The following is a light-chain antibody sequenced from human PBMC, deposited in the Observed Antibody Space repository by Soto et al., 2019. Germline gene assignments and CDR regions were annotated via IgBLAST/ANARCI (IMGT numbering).Light chain of an antibody. CDR1: SSNIGSKS. J-gene: IGLJ2*01. V-gene: IGLV1-44*01. CDR3: RAWDDTLNVLV. Sequence: QLVLTQPPSVSGTPGQTVTISCSGSSSNIGSKSVQWYQQLPETAPKLLIYSNNQRPSGVPDRFSGSKSGTSASLAISGLQSEDEAHYYCRAWDDTLNVLVFGGGTKLTVL. CDR2: SNN.